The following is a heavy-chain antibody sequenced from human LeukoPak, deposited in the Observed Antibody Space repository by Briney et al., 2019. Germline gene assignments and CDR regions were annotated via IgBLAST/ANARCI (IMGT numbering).Heavy chain of an antibody. V-gene: IGHV3-23*01. CDR1: GLTFNNYA. Sequence: GGSLRLSCAVSGLTFNNYAMSWVRQASGKGLEWVSAISKSGDHTYYAASAKGRFTIYRDNSKNTQYLQMNSLRAEDTAVYYCATSWGPDTSAFRWGRDGMDVWGQGTTVIVS. J-gene: IGHJ6*02. D-gene: IGHD3-16*01. CDR2: ISKSGDHT. CDR3: ATSWGPDTSAFRWGRDGMDV.